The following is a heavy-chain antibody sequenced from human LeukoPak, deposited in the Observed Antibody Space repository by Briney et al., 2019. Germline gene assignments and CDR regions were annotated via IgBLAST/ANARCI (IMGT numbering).Heavy chain of an antibody. Sequence: ASVKVSCKVSGYTLTELSMHWVRQAPGQGLEWMGIINPSGGSTSYAQKFQGRVTMTRDMSTSTVYMELSSLRSEDTAVYYCARVDDILTGYRDWGQGTLVTVSS. V-gene: IGHV1-46*01. CDR3: ARVDDILTGYRD. J-gene: IGHJ4*02. CDR1: GYTLTELS. CDR2: INPSGGST. D-gene: IGHD3-9*01.